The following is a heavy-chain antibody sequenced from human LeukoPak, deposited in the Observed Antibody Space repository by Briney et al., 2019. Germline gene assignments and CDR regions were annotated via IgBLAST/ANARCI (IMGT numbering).Heavy chain of an antibody. J-gene: IGHJ6*03. V-gene: IGHV1-69*06. CDR2: IIPIFGTA. CDR1: GGTFSSYA. Sequence: SVKVSCKASGGTFSSYAISWVRQAPGQGLEWMGGIIPIFGTANYAQKIQGRVTITADKSTSTAYMELSSLRSEDTAVYYCAIDRSGYYSQYYYYYYMDVWGKGTTVTISS. CDR3: AIDRSGYYSQYYYYYYMDV. D-gene: IGHD3-22*01.